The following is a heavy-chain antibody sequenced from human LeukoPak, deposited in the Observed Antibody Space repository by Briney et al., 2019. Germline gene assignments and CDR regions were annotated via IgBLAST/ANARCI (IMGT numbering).Heavy chain of an antibody. V-gene: IGHV1-69*13. CDR1: GGTFSSYA. J-gene: IGHJ6*02. Sequence: GASVKVSCKASGGTFSSYAISWVRQAPGQGLEWMGGNIPIFGTANYAQKFQGRVTITADESTSTAYMELSSLRSEDTAVYYCARDPYYYYYGMDVWDQGTTVTVSS. CDR3: ARDPYYYYYGMDV. CDR2: NIPIFGTA.